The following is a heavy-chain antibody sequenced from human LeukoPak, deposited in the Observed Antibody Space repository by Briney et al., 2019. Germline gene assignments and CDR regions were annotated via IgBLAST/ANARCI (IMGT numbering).Heavy chain of an antibody. V-gene: IGHV3-21*01. Sequence: GGSLRLSCAASGFTFSGCTMDWVRQAPGKGLEWVSSISSSSNYIYYADSVKGRFTISRDNAKNSLYLQMNSLKAEDTAVYYCARGIAAAGDASDIWGQGTMVTVSS. CDR3: ARGIAAAGDASDI. CDR2: ISSSSNYI. D-gene: IGHD6-13*01. CDR1: GFTFSGCT. J-gene: IGHJ3*02.